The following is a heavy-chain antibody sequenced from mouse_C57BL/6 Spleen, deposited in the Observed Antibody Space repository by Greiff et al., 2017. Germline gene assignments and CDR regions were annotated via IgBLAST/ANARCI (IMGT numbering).Heavy chain of an antibody. J-gene: IGHJ3*01. CDR1: GYTFTDYY. CDR3: ARKEGFAY. CDR2: INPNNGGT. Sequence: VQLQQSGPELVKPGASVKISCTASGYTFTDYYMNWVKQSHGKSLEWIGDINPNNGGTSYNQKFKGKATLTVDKSSSTAYMELRSLTSEDSAVYYCARKEGFAYWGQGTLVTVSA. V-gene: IGHV1-26*01.